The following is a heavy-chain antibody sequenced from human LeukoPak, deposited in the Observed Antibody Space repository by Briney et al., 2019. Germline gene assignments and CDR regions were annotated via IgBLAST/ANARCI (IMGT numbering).Heavy chain of an antibody. CDR1: GFTFTTYD. Sequence: GGSLRLSCAASGFTFTTYDMRWVPPATGKGLGWVSAIATTGETYYPGSVKGRFTISRANAKNSLYLKMNSLGAGDTAVYYCARDRGGGHMDVWGKGTTVTISS. CDR2: IATTGET. D-gene: IGHD2-15*01. CDR3: ARDRGGGHMDV. V-gene: IGHV3-13*01. J-gene: IGHJ6*03.